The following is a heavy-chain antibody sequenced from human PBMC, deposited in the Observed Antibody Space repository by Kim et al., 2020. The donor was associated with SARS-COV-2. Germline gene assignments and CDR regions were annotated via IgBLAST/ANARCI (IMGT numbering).Heavy chain of an antibody. J-gene: IGHJ4*02. CDR1: GGSISSYY. D-gene: IGHD3-22*01. CDR2: IYYSGST. V-gene: IGHV4-59*01. Sequence: SETLSLTCTVSGGSISSYYWSWIRQPPGKGLEWIGYIYYSGSTNYNPSLKSRVTISVDTSKNQFSLKLSSVTAADTAVYYCARSVFDYDTIPGVVNGPHLDYWGQGTLVTVSS. CDR3: ARSVFDYDTIPGVVNGPHLDY.